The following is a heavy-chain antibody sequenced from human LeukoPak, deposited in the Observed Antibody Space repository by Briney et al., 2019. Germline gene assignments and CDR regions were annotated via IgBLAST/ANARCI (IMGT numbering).Heavy chain of an antibody. Sequence: PGGSLRLSCAASGFTVSSNYMSWVRQAPGKGLEWVSVIYSGGSTYYADSVKGRFTISRDNSKNTLYLQMNSVRAEDTAVYYCARAGSTWSGSIDAFDIWGQGTMVTVSS. CDR1: GFTVSSNY. V-gene: IGHV3-66*02. CDR2: IYSGGST. J-gene: IGHJ3*02. D-gene: IGHD3-10*01. CDR3: ARAGSTWSGSIDAFDI.